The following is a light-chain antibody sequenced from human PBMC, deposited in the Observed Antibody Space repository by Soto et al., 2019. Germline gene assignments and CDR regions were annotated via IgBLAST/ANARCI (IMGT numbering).Light chain of an antibody. CDR3: SSYTSSSTPYV. J-gene: IGLJ1*01. CDR2: DVS. V-gene: IGLV2-14*01. CDR1: NSEGGGYNY. Sequence: SAPTHPAPVFGAPGPTITLSLPGTNSEGGGYNYVSWYQQHPGKAPKLMIYDVSNRPSGVSNRFSGSKSGNTASLTISGLQAEDEADYYCSSYTSSSTPYVFGTGTKVTVL.